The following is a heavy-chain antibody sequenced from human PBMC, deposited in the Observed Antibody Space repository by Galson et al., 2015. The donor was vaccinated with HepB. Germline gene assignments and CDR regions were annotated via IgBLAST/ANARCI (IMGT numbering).Heavy chain of an antibody. J-gene: IGHJ6*02. CDR2: ISTSSDTI. V-gene: IGHV3-48*04. Sequence: SLRLSCAASGFTFSDYAINWVRQAPGKGLEWVSYISTSSDTIYYADSVKGRFTISRDNAKNSLYLQMNSLSADDTAVYYCARDRGGSGSYLSYYNGMDVWGQGTTVTVSS. CDR1: GFTFSDYA. CDR3: ARDRGGSGSYLSYYNGMDV. D-gene: IGHD3-10*01.